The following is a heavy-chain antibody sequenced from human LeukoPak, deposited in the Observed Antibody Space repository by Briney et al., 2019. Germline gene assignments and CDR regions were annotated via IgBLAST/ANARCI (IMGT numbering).Heavy chain of an antibody. CDR2: INHSGST. V-gene: IGHV4-34*01. J-gene: IGHJ6*03. Sequence: SETLSLTCAVYGGSFSGYYWSWIRQPPGKGLEWIGEINHSGSTNYNPSLKSRVTISVDTSKNQFSLKLSSVTAADTAVYYCARHAYSSGWYVTVRYYYYMDVWGKGTTVTISS. CDR3: ARHAYSSGWYVTVRYYYYMDV. CDR1: GGSFSGYY. D-gene: IGHD6-19*01.